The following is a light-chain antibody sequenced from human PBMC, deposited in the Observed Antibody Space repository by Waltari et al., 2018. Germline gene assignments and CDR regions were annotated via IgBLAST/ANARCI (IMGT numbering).Light chain of an antibody. V-gene: IGKV3-20*01. CDR2: GAS. Sequence: EIVLTQSPGTLSLSPGARATLPCRASQTVSSSYLAWYQQKPGQAPRLLIYGASSRATGIPDRFSGSGSGTDFTLTISRLEPEDFAVYYCQQYGSSPPRTFGQGTKVEIK. J-gene: IGKJ1*01. CDR3: QQYGSSPPRT. CDR1: QTVSSSY.